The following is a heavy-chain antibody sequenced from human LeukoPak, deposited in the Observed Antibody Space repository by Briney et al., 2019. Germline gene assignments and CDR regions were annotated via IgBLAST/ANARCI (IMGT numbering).Heavy chain of an antibody. CDR1: GFTFSSYA. D-gene: IGHD6-19*01. Sequence: GGSLRLSCAASGFTFSSYAMSWVRLAPGKGLEWVATIRQDGSEMYYVDFLKGRFTIFRQNAKNSLYLQMKSLRAEDTAVYYCARDRSGWDYFDYWGQGTLVTVSS. CDR3: ARDRSGWDYFDY. CDR2: IRQDGSEM. V-gene: IGHV3-7*03. J-gene: IGHJ4*02.